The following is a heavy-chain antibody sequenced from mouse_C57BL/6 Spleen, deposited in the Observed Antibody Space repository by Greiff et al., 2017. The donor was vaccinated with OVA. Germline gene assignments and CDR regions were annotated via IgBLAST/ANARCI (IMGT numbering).Heavy chain of an antibody. V-gene: IGHV1-80*01. CDR1: GYAFSSYW. CDR3: SRREYSNPFAY. CDR2: IYPGDGDT. D-gene: IGHD2-5*01. Sequence: VKLVESGAELVKPGASVKISCKASGYAFSSYWMNWVKQRPGKGLEWIGQIYPGDGDTNYNGKFKGKATLTADKSSSTAYMQLSSLTSEDSAVYFCSRREYSNPFAYWGQGTLVTVSA. J-gene: IGHJ3*01.